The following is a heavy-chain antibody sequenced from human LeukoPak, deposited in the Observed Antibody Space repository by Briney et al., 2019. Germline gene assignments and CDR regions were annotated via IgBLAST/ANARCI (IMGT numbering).Heavy chain of an antibody. Sequence: PSETLSLTCTVSGGSISSYYWSWIRQPPGKGLEWIGYIYYSGSTNYNPSLKSRVTISVDTSKNQFSLKLSSVTAADTAVYYCARDRDEVAATHNYYGMDVWGQGTTVTVSS. CDR1: GGSISSYY. CDR2: IYYSGST. CDR3: ARDRDEVAATHNYYGMDV. J-gene: IGHJ6*02. D-gene: IGHD2-15*01. V-gene: IGHV4-59*12.